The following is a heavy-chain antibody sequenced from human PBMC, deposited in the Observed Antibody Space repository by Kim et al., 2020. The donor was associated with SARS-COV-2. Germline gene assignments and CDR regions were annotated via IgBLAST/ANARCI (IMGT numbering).Heavy chain of an antibody. D-gene: IGHD6-13*01. V-gene: IGHV4-31*03. J-gene: IGHJ4*02. Sequence: SETLSLTCTVSGGSISSGGYYWSWIRQHPGKGLEWIGYIYYSGSTYYNPSLKSRVTISVDTSKNQFSLKLSSVTAADTAVYYCARWGIAAAGGPTGFDYWGQGTLVTVSS. CDR3: ARWGIAAAGGPTGFDY. CDR1: GGSISSGGYY. CDR2: IYYSGST.